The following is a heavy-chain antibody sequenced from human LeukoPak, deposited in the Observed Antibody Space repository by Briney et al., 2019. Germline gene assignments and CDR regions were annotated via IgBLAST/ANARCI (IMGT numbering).Heavy chain of an antibody. CDR1: GFTFSGSA. CDR3: TRHNTGNWNYVWFDP. D-gene: IGHD1-7*01. Sequence: GGSLRLSCAASGFTFSGSAMHWVRQASGKGLEWVGRIRSKANSYATAYAASVKGRFTISRDDSKNTAYLQLNSLKTEDTAVYYCTRHNTGNWNYVWFDPWGQGTLVTVSS. J-gene: IGHJ5*02. V-gene: IGHV3-73*01. CDR2: IRSKANSYAT.